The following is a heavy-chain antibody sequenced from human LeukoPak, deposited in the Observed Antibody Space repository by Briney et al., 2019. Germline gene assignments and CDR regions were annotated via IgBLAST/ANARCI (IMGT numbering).Heavy chain of an antibody. CDR3: ARDLGYSYGSDAFDI. CDR1: GGSISSYY. Sequence: SETLSLTCTVSGGSISSYYWSWIRQPPGEGLEWIGYIYYSGSTNYNPSLKSRVTISVDTSKNQFSLKLSSVTAADTAVYYCARDLGYSYGSDAFDIWGQGTMVTVSS. D-gene: IGHD5-18*01. V-gene: IGHV4-59*01. J-gene: IGHJ3*02. CDR2: IYYSGST.